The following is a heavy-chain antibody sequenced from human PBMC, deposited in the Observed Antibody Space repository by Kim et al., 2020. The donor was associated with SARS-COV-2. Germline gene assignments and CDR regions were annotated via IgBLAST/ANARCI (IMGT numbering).Heavy chain of an antibody. Sequence: GGSLRLSCVASQFTFSNYWMSWVRQAPGKGLEWVANINQDGNEKYYVDSVKGRFTVSRDNTKNSLYLQMNRLRVDDTALYYCARDLDSGSPRGLGAFDIWGQGTVVTVSS. CDR2: INQDGNEK. CDR3: ARDLDSGSPRGLGAFDI. D-gene: IGHD1-26*01. J-gene: IGHJ3*02. CDR1: QFTFSNYW. V-gene: IGHV3-7*03.